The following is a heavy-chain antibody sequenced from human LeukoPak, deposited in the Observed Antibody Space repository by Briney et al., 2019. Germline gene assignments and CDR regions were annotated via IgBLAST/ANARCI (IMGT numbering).Heavy chain of an antibody. CDR2: IYYSGST. CDR3: ARARSGYYLYYYYYYMDV. Sequence: SETLSLTCTVSGGSISSHYWSWIRQPPGKGLEWIGYIYYSGSTNYNPSLKSRVTISVDTSKNQFSLKLSSVTAADTAVYYCARARSGYYLYYYYYYMDVWGKGTTVTVSS. J-gene: IGHJ6*03. D-gene: IGHD3-3*01. V-gene: IGHV4-59*11. CDR1: GGSISSHY.